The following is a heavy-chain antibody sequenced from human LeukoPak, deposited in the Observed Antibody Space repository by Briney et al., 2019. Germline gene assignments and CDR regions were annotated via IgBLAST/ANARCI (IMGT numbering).Heavy chain of an antibody. CDR2: ISGRGGSP. V-gene: IGHV3-23*01. CDR1: GFTFSSYA. J-gene: IGHJ5*02. CDR3: AKDSRAKYGSGAYGWFDP. D-gene: IGHD3-10*01. Sequence: PGGSLRLSCAASGFTFSSYAMSGVRPAPRRGRKWVSAISGRGGSPYYADSVKGRFTISRDNSKNSLYLQMTSLRAEDTALYYCAKDSRAKYGSGAYGWFDPWGQGTLVTVSS.